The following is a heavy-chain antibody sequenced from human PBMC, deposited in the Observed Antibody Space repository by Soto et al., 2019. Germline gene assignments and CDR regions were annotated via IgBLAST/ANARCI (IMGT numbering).Heavy chain of an antibody. CDR2: FDPEDGET. V-gene: IGHV1-24*01. J-gene: IGHJ3*02. CDR1: GYTLTELS. Sequence: ASVKVSCKVSGYTLTELSMHWVRQAPGKGLEWMGGFDPEDGETIYAQKFQGRVTITADESTSTAYMELSSLRSEDTAVYYCARAPYGDYSDAFDIWGQGTMVTVSS. CDR3: ARAPYGDYSDAFDI. D-gene: IGHD4-17*01.